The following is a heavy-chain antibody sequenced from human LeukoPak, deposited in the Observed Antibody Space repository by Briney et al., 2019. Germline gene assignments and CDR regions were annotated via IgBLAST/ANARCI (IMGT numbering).Heavy chain of an antibody. D-gene: IGHD2-15*01. CDR1: GYTFTSYG. CDR3: ARDRRCSGGSCYKGYFDY. J-gene: IGHJ4*02. V-gene: IGHV1-18*01. Sequence: GASVKVSCKASGYTFTSYGISWVRQAPGQGLEWMGWISAYNGNTNYAQKLQGRVTMTTDTSTSTAYMELRSLRPDDTAVYYCARDRRCSGGSCYKGYFDYWGQGTLVTVSS. CDR2: ISAYNGNT.